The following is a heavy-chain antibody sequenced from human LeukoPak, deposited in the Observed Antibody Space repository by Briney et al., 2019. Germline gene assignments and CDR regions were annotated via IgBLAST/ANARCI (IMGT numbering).Heavy chain of an antibody. CDR2: ITWNSGCI. Sequence: ARGPLRLSCAASGFTLDDYAMHWVRQAPGKGLEWLSGITWNSGCIGYAGSVKGRFTISRDNAKRSVYLQMNSLRPEDTALYYCAKEAGRDDFWDYFDSWGQGTLVTVSS. J-gene: IGHJ4*02. CDR3: AKEAGRDDFWDYFDS. D-gene: IGHD5-24*01. V-gene: IGHV3-9*01. CDR1: GFTLDDYA.